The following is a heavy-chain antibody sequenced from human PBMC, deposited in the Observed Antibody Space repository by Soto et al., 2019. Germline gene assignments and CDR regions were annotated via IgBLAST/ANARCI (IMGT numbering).Heavy chain of an antibody. Sequence: EVQLVESGGGLVQPGGSLRLSCAASGFAFSSYLMQWVRQAPGKGPVWVSRISSDGRNTTYADFVKGRFTISRDNAENTLHLQMTSLTDADTAVYYCIKASTVTGVGGYRWGQGTLVTVSS. CDR2: ISSDGRNT. D-gene: IGHD6-19*01. V-gene: IGHV3-74*01. CDR1: GFAFSSYL. CDR3: IKASTVTGVGGYR. J-gene: IGHJ5*02.